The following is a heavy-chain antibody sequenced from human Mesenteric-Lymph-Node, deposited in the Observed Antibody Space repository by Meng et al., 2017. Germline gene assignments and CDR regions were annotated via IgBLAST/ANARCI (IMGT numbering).Heavy chain of an antibody. CDR2: ISGTSGDT. CDR3: AKGSNYDILTGYYPNDY. V-gene: IGHV3-23*01. D-gene: IGHD3-9*01. Sequence: GESLKISCVASGFTFPNYAMSWVRQAPGKGLEWVSTISGTSGDTYYADSVTGRFTISRDNSKNTLSLQMNSLRAEDTAVYYCAKGSNYDILTGYYPNDYWGQGTLVTVSS. CDR1: GFTFPNYA. J-gene: IGHJ4*02.